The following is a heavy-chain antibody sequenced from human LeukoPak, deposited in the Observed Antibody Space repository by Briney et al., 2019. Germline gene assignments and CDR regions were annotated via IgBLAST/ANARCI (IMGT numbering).Heavy chain of an antibody. CDR1: GFSFNNYG. Sequence: SGGSLRLSCAASGFSFNNYGMNWVRQAPGKGLERVSSISSGSTYIYYADSVKGRFTISRDSAKDSLHLQMNSLRAEDTAVYYCTCGYTYGRYYMDVWGKGTTVTVSS. V-gene: IGHV3-21*01. D-gene: IGHD2-2*02. CDR3: TCGYTYGRYYMDV. CDR2: ISSGSTYI. J-gene: IGHJ6*03.